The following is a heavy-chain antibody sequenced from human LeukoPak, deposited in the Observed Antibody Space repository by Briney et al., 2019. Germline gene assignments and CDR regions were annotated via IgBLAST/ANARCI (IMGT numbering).Heavy chain of an antibody. CDR2: ISSSGSTI. V-gene: IGHV3-11*01. CDR3: ARVGLGSLQLCYYFGY. J-gene: IGHJ4*02. CDR1: GFTFSYYY. Sequence: PGGSLRLSCAASGFTFSYYYMSWIRQAPGKGLEWVSYISSSGSTIYYADSVKGRFTISRDNAKNSLYLQMNSLTAEDTAVYYCARVGLGSLQLCYYFGYWGQGTLVTVSS. D-gene: IGHD5-18*01.